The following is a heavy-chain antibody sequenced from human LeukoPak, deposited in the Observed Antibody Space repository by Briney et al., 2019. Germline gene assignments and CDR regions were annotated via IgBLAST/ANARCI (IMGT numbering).Heavy chain of an antibody. J-gene: IGHJ4*02. CDR3: AKASMIVMVITFDIDY. CDR2: ISGSGGST. D-gene: IGHD3-22*01. Sequence: GGSLRLSCAASGFTFSSYAMSWVRQAPGKGLEWVSAISGSGGSTYYADSVKGRFTISRDNSKNTLYLQMNSLRAEDTAVYYCAKASMIVMVITFDIDYWGQGTLVTVSS. CDR1: GFTFSSYA. V-gene: IGHV3-23*01.